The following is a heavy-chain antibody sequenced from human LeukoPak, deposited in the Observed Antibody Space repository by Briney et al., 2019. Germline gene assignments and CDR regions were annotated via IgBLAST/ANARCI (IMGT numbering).Heavy chain of an antibody. CDR1: VYSLGRKYY. Sequence: SETRSLTCSVSVYSLGRKYYWGGIGQPPGKGREWMGIIYYSRTTYDNRSLKSRLTISVDTTKNQFSLNFRYPTAPATAVYYCARQGVWSGSTVDSWGQGALVTASS. J-gene: IGHJ4*02. CDR3: ARQGVWSGSTVDS. CDR2: IYYSRTT. V-gene: IGHV4-38-2*02. D-gene: IGHD3-3*01.